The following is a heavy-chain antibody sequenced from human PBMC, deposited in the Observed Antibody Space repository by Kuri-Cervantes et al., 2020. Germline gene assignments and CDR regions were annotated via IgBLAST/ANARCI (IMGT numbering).Heavy chain of an antibody. Sequence: GSLRLSCAVYGGSFSGFYWSWIRQPPGKGLEWIGEINHSGSTNYNPSLKSRVTISIDMSKNQFSLIMDSVTAADTAVYYCAGDPDSSDLFPFDLWGQGTLVTVSS. CDR1: GGSFSGFY. CDR2: INHSGST. V-gene: IGHV4-34*01. CDR3: AGDPDSSDLFPFDL. J-gene: IGHJ4*02. D-gene: IGHD3-22*01.